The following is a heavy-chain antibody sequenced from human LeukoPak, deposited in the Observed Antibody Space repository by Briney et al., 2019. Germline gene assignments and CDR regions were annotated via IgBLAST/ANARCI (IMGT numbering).Heavy chain of an antibody. J-gene: IGHJ4*02. D-gene: IGHD3-22*01. CDR2: IGTAGDT. CDR3: ARRGYSGSYAYFDY. CDR1: GFTFDDYA. Sequence: SGGSLRLSCAVSGFTFDDYAMHWVRQVPGKGLEWVSGIGTAGDTYYAGSVKGRFTISRENAKNSLYLQMNSLRAGDTAVYYCARRGYSGSYAYFDYWGQGTLVTVSS. V-gene: IGHV3-13*01.